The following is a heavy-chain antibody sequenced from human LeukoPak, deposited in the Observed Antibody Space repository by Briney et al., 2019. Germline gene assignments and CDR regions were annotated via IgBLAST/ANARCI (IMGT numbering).Heavy chain of an antibody. Sequence: GGSLRLSCAASGFTFSSYSMNWVRQAPGKGLEWVSSISSSSSYIYYADSVKGRFTISRDNAKNSLYLQMNSLRAEDTAVYYCAKATVTTLGTRYYFDYWGQGTLVTVSS. CDR1: GFTFSSYS. CDR3: AKATVTTLGTRYYFDY. J-gene: IGHJ4*02. V-gene: IGHV3-21*01. CDR2: ISSSSSYI. D-gene: IGHD4-17*01.